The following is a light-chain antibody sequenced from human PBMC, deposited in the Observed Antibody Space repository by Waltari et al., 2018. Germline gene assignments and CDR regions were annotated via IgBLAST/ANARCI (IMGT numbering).Light chain of an antibody. CDR3: QTGGHGTWV. Sequence: QLVLTQSPSASASLGASVKLTCTLSSGHSSNIIACLQQQPEKGPRYLMKVNSDGSHSKGDEIPDRFSGSSSGAERYLTISTVQSEDEADYYCQTGGHGTWVFGGGTKLTVL. CDR2: VNSDGSH. CDR1: SGHSSNI. J-gene: IGLJ3*02. V-gene: IGLV4-69*01.